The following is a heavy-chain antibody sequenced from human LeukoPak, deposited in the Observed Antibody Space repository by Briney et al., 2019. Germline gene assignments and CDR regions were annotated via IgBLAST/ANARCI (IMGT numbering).Heavy chain of an antibody. D-gene: IGHD3-22*01. J-gene: IGHJ6*02. CDR3: AREDSSGYYYYYYGMDV. Sequence: PGGSLRLSCSASGFTFSTYWMSWVRQAPGKGLEWVANMKRDGSEIYYVDSVKGRFTISRDNAKNSLYLQMNSLRAEDTAVYYCAREDSSGYYYYYYGMDVWGQGTTVTVSS. CDR1: GFTFSTYW. V-gene: IGHV3-7*01. CDR2: MKRDGSEI.